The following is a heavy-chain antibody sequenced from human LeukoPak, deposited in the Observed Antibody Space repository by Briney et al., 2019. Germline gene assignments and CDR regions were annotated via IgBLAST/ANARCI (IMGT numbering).Heavy chain of an antibody. Sequence: GGSLRLSCAASGFTFSSYWMSWVRQAPGKGLEWVSVIYSGDSTYYADSVKGRFTISRHNSKNTLYLQMNSLRAEDTAVYYCARDILWFGESSYYYYGMDVWGQGTTVTVSS. D-gene: IGHD3-10*01. V-gene: IGHV3-53*04. J-gene: IGHJ6*02. CDR1: GFTFSSYW. CDR3: ARDILWFGESSYYYYGMDV. CDR2: IYSGDST.